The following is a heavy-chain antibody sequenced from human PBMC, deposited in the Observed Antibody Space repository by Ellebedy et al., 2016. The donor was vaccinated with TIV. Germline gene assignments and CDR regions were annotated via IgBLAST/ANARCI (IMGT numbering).Heavy chain of an antibody. D-gene: IGHD2-2*01. V-gene: IGHV3-48*03. CDR2: ISSSGRTV. Sequence: PGGSLRLSCAASGFAFSSYEMNWVRQAPGKGLEWVSFISSSGRTVSYADSVKVRFTISRDNANYSLSLQMNSLRAEDTAVYYCLGYCSSTSCPDPYYFDYWGQGILVTVSS. CDR3: LGYCSSTSCPDPYYFDY. CDR1: GFAFSSYE. J-gene: IGHJ4*02.